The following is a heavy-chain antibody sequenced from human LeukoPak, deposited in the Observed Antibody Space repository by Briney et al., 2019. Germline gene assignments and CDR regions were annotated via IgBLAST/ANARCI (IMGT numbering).Heavy chain of an antibody. J-gene: IGHJ4*02. CDR3: TYRSYESY. D-gene: IGHD3-16*01. V-gene: IGHV3-30*03. CDR1: GFTVSSNY. CDR2: ISYDGSNN. Sequence: GGSLRLSCAASGFTVSSNYMSWVRQAPGKGLEWVAVISYDGSNNYYADSVKGRFTISRDNSKNTLYLQMNSLRAEDTAVYYCTYRSYESYWGQGTLVTVSS.